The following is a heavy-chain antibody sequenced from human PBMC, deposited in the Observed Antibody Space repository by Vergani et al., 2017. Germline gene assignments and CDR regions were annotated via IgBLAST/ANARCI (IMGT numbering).Heavy chain of an antibody. V-gene: IGHV3-30*18. D-gene: IGHD6-6*01. CDR1: GFTFSSYG. CDR3: AKVAARHTYNYYGMDV. J-gene: IGHJ6*02. CDR2: ISYDGSNK. Sequence: QVQLVESGGGVVQPGRSLRLSCAASGFTFSSYGMHWVRQAPGKGLEWVAVISYDGSNKYYADSVKDRSTISRDNSKNTLYLQMNRLRADDTAVYYCAKVAARHTYNYYGMDVWGQGTTVTVSS.